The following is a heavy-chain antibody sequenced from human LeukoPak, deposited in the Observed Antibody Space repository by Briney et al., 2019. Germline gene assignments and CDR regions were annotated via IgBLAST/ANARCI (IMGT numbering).Heavy chain of an antibody. J-gene: IGHJ4*02. CDR3: AKRRSPMVRGVNVDY. CDR2: ISGSGGST. CDR1: GFTFSNYG. D-gene: IGHD3-10*01. V-gene: IGHV3-23*01. Sequence: GGTLRLSCAASGFTFSNYGMSWVRQAPGKGLEWVSAISGSGGSTYYADSVKGPFTISRDNSKNTLYLQMNSLRAEDTAVYYCAKRRSPMVRGVNVDYWGQGTLVTVSS.